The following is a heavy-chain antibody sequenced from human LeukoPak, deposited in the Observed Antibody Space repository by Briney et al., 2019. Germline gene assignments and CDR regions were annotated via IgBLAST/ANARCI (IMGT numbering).Heavy chain of an antibody. Sequence: SETLSLTCTVSGGSISGNFWSWIPQPPGKGLEYIGYIYYSGSTYYNPSLKSRVTMSVDTSKNQFSLRLSSVTAADTAVYYCARLGGLPGYYFDYWGQGTLVAVSS. CDR1: GGSISGNF. V-gene: IGHV4-59*08. CDR2: IYYSGST. J-gene: IGHJ4*02. D-gene: IGHD3-10*01. CDR3: ARLGGLPGYYFDY.